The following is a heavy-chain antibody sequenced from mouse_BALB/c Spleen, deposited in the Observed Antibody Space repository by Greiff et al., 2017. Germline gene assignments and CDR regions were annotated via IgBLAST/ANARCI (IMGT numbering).Heavy chain of an antibody. D-gene: IGHD1-1*01. CDR2: IYPSDSYT. CDR1: GYTFTSYW. Sequence: QVQLQQPGAELVRPGASVKLSCKASGYTFTSYWINWVKQRPGQGLEWIGNIYPSDSYTNYNQKFKDKATLTVDKSSSTAYMQLSSPTSEDSAVYYCTRATVVPYFDYWGQGTTLTVSS. J-gene: IGHJ2*01. V-gene: IGHV1-69*02. CDR3: TRATVVPYFDY.